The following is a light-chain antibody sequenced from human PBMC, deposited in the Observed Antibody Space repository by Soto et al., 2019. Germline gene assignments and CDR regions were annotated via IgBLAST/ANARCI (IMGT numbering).Light chain of an antibody. CDR3: SSYTTSSIRVV. Sequence: QSALTQPASVSGSPGQSITISCTGTSSDIGAYNYVSWYQQHPGKAPKLMIHEVSNRPSGVSYRFSGSKSGNTASLTISGLQAEDEADYYCSSYTTSSIRVVFGGGTQLTVL. CDR2: EVS. V-gene: IGLV2-14*01. J-gene: IGLJ3*02. CDR1: SSDIGAYNY.